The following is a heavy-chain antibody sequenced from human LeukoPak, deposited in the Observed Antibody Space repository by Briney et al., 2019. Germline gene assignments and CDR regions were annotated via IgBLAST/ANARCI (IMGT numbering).Heavy chain of an antibody. CDR2: ISSSSTYI. J-gene: IGHJ4*02. V-gene: IGHV3-21*01. Sequence: GGSLRLSCAASGFTFSTYIMNWVRQAPGKGLEWVSSISSSSTYIYYADSVKGRFTISRDNAKNSLYLQMDSLRAKDTAVYYCARDFSSQSLDYWGQGTLVTVSS. CDR1: GFTFSTYI. CDR3: ARDFSSQSLDY. D-gene: IGHD3-3*01.